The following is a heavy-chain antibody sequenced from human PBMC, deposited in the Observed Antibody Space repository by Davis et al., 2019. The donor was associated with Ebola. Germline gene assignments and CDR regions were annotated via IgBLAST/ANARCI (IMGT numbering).Heavy chain of an antibody. V-gene: IGHV3-30*18. J-gene: IGHJ4*02. CDR3: AKVSAETDHDY. CDR1: GFTFSSYG. CDR2: ISYDGSNK. Sequence: PGGSLRLSCAASGFTFSSYGMHWVRQAPGKGLEWVAVISYDGSNKYYADSVKGRFTISIDNSKNTLYLQMNSLRAEDTAVYYCAKVSAETDHDYWGQGTLVTVSS.